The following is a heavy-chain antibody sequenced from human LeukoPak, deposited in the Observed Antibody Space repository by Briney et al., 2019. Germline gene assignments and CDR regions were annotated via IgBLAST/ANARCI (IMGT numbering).Heavy chain of an antibody. D-gene: IGHD1-26*01. CDR1: GYTFTSYD. J-gene: IGHJ5*02. CDR3: AREAGATTNWFDP. CDR2: MNPNSGNT. Sequence: ASVTVSCMASGYTFTSYDINWVRQATGKGLEWMGWMNPNSGNTGYAQKFQGRVTMTRNTSISTAYMELSSLRSEDTAVYYCAREAGATTNWFDPWGQGTLVTVSS. V-gene: IGHV1-8*01.